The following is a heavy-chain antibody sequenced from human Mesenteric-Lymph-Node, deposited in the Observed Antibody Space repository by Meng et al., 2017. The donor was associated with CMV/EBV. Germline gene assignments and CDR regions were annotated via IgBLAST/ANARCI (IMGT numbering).Heavy chain of an antibody. J-gene: IGHJ4*02. Sequence: GGSLRLSCAASGFSFSSYGMYWVRQAAGKGLEWVSGISGGGDTTYYADSVRGRFTVSRDNSRTTLYLQMNSLSPEDTAVYFCAKRIIGTPATSYYFDYWGQGTLVTVSS. D-gene: IGHD2/OR15-2a*01. CDR2: ISGGGDTT. V-gene: IGHV3-23*01. CDR1: GFSFSSYG. CDR3: AKRIIGTPATSYYFDY.